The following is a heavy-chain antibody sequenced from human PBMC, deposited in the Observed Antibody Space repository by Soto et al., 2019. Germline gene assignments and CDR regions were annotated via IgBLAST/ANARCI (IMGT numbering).Heavy chain of an antibody. V-gene: IGHV3-23*01. Sequence: GRFTISRDNSNNTLYLQMNILRAEESAIYYCAKGTYYYCSAPYYFDYWGQGTLVTVSS. J-gene: IGHJ4*02. CDR3: AKGTYYYCSAPYYFDY. D-gene: IGHD3-10*01.